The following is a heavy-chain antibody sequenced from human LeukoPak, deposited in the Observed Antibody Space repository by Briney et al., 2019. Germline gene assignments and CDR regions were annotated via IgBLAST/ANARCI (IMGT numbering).Heavy chain of an antibody. Sequence: GGSLRLSCAASGFTFDDYAMHWVRQAPGKGLEWVSLISWDGGSTYYADSVKGRFTISRDNSKNSLYLQMNSLRAEDTALYYCTKDLLPIVVVPAAIFGAFDIWGQGTMVTVSS. V-gene: IGHV3-43D*03. CDR1: GFTFDDYA. J-gene: IGHJ3*02. D-gene: IGHD2-2*01. CDR3: TKDLLPIVVVPAAIFGAFDI. CDR2: ISWDGGST.